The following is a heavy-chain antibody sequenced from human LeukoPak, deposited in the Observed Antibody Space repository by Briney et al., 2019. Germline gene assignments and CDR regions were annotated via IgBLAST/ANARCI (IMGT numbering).Heavy chain of an antibody. CDR2: ISGSGGST. V-gene: IGHV3-23*01. CDR1: GFTFSSYA. Sequence: GGSLRLSCAASGFTFSSYAMSWVRQAPGKGLEWVSAISGSGGSTYYADSVKGRLTISRDNAKNSLYLQMNSLRAEDTAVYYCARGDYYDFYFDYWGQGTLVTVSS. J-gene: IGHJ4*02. D-gene: IGHD3/OR15-3a*01. CDR3: ARGDYYDFYFDY.